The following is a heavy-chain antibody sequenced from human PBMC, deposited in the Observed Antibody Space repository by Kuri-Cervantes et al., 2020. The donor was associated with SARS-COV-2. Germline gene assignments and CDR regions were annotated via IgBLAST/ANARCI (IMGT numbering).Heavy chain of an antibody. CDR3: ATNSVSDSYYNGDMDV. V-gene: IGHV4-61*09. D-gene: IGHD3-10*01. CDR1: GVSVTGGTYY. Sequence: SCAVSGVSVTGGTYYWAWIRRPAGKGLEWIGHLDTSGSPTYNPSLQSRVTISLDTSNNQVSLRLTSATAADTAVYYCATNSVSDSYYNGDMDVWGKGTTVTVSS. CDR2: LDTSGSP. J-gene: IGHJ6*03.